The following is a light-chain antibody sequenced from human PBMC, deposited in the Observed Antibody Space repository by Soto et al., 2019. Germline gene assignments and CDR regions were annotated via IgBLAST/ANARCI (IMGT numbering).Light chain of an antibody. Sequence: EIVMTQSPATLSVSPGERATLSCRVSQSVSSNLAWYQQKPGQAPRLLIYGASTRATGIPARFSGSGSGTDFTLTISSLQSEDFAVYYCQQYNNWPPWTFCQGTKVEIK. J-gene: IGKJ1*01. CDR1: QSVSSN. CDR2: GAS. CDR3: QQYNNWPPWT. V-gene: IGKV3-15*01.